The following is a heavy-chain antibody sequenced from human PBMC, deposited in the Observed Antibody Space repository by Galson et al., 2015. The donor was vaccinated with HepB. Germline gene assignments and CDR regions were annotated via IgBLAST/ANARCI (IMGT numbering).Heavy chain of an antibody. Sequence: SLRLSCAASGFTVSSNDMSWVRQAPGKGLEWVSVIYSGGSTYYADSVKGRFTISRDNSKNTLHLQMNSLRAEDTAVYYCATDRAEVWGQGTLVTVSS. CDR3: ATDRAEV. J-gene: IGHJ4*02. V-gene: IGHV3-66*01. CDR2: IYSGGST. CDR1: GFTVSSND. D-gene: IGHD1-14*01.